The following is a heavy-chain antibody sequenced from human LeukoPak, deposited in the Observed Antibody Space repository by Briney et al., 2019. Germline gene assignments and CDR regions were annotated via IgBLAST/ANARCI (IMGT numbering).Heavy chain of an antibody. Sequence: KPSETLSLTCTISGASISSSYYYWGWIRQPPGKGLKWIGSIYYTGNTYYNPSLKSRVTISVDTSKNQFSLKLSSVTAADTAVYYCAGHGVQGVGPVDYWGQGTLVTVSS. CDR2: IYYTGNT. V-gene: IGHV4-39*01. CDR3: AGHGVQGVGPVDY. D-gene: IGHD3-10*01. CDR1: GASISSSYYY. J-gene: IGHJ4*02.